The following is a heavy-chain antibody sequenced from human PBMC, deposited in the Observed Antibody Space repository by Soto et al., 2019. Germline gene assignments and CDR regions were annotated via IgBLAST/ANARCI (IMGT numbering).Heavy chain of an antibody. CDR3: ARDPPDYYYDSSGSVDY. D-gene: IGHD3-22*01. CDR2: ISYDGSNK. V-gene: IGHV3-30-3*01. CDR1: GFTFSSYA. J-gene: IGHJ4*02. Sequence: QVQLVESGGGVVQPGRSLRLSCAASGFTFSSYAMHWVRQAPGKGLEWVAVISYDGSNKYYADSVKGRFTISRDNSKNTLYLQMNSLRAEDTAVYYCARDPPDYYYDSSGSVDYWGQGTLVTVSS.